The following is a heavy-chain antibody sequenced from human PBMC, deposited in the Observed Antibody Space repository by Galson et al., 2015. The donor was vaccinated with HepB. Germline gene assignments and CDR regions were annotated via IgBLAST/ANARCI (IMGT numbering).Heavy chain of an antibody. CDR2: ISYDGSNK. Sequence: SMRLSCAASGFTLSSYGMHWVRQAPGKGLEWVAVISYDGSNKYYADSVKGRFTISRDNSKNTLYLQMNSLRAEDTAVYYCARDYLYYYMDVWGKGTTVTVSS. J-gene: IGHJ6*03. D-gene: IGHD3-16*02. V-gene: IGHV3-30*19. CDR1: GFTLSSYG. CDR3: ARDYLYYYMDV.